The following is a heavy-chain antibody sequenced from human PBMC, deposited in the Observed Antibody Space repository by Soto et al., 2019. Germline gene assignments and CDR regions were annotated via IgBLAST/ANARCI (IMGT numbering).Heavy chain of an antibody. Sequence: EVQLVESGGGLVKPGGSLRLSCAASGFTFSHAWMSWVRQAPGKGLEWVGRIKSTPAGRTTEYAATVKGRFTISKDDSKNTLYLQMNSLTAADTAVYFCTTVYPYDSGYGYWGQGTPVTVSS. CDR2: IKSTPAGRTT. J-gene: IGHJ4*02. CDR1: GFTFSHAW. V-gene: IGHV3-15*05. D-gene: IGHD3-16*01. CDR3: TTVYPYDSGYGY.